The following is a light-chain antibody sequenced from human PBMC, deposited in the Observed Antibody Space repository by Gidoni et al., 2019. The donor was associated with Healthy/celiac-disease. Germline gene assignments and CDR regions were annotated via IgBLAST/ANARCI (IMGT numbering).Light chain of an antibody. CDR1: QSVSSY. CDR3: QQRSNWPPAHT. CDR2: DAS. Sequence: EIVLTQSPATLSLSPRERATLSCRASQSVSSYLAWYQQKPGQAPRLLIYDASNRATGIPARFSGSGSGTDFTLTISSLEPEDFAVYYCQQRSNWPPAHTFGQGTKLEIK. J-gene: IGKJ2*01. V-gene: IGKV3-11*01.